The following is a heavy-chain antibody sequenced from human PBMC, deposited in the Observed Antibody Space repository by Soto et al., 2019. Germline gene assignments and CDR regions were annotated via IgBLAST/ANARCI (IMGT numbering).Heavy chain of an antibody. J-gene: IGHJ6*02. D-gene: IGHD6-6*01. Sequence: SETLSLTCAVYGGSFSGYYWSWISQPPGKGLEWIGEINHSGSTNYNPSLNSRVTISVDTSKNQFSLKLSSVTAADTAVYYCARPLAARPNYYYYYGMDVWGQGTTVTVSS. CDR1: GGSFSGYY. CDR2: INHSGST. V-gene: IGHV4-34*01. CDR3: ARPLAARPNYYYYYGMDV.